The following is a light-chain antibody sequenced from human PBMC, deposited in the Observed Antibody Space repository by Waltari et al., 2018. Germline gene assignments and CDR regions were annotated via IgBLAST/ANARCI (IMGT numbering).Light chain of an antibody. CDR2: EVS. CDR1: SSDVGGYHY. Sequence: QSALTQPPSPSGSPGQSVTISCTGTSSDVGGYHYVSWYQQHPGKAPKLMIYEVSKRPSGVPDRFSGSKSGNTASLTVSGLQAEDEADYYCSSYAGSNLGVFGTGTKVTVL. CDR3: SSYAGSNLGV. J-gene: IGLJ1*01. V-gene: IGLV2-8*01.